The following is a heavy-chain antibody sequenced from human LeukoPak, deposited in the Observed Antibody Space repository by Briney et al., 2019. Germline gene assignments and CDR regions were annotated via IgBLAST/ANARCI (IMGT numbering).Heavy chain of an antibody. CDR3: ARGLVVAATPKLLYGMDV. J-gene: IGHJ6*02. Sequence: SETLSLTCTVSGGSISGYYWSWIRQPPGKGLEWIGGINHSGSTNYNPSLKSRVTISVDTSKNQFSLKLSSVTAADTAVYYCARGLVVAATPKLLYGMDVWGQGTTVTVSS. CDR1: GGSISGYY. V-gene: IGHV4-34*01. CDR2: INHSGST. D-gene: IGHD2-15*01.